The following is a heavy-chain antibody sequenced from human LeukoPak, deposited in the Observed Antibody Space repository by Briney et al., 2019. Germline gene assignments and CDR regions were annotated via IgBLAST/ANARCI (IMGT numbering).Heavy chain of an antibody. Sequence: GGSLRLSCAASGFTFSSYSMNWVRQAPGKGLEWVSSISSSSSYVYYADSVKGRFTISRDNAKNSLYLQMNSLRAEDTAVYYCARDSTGGGILYYDSSGYYYSRGQGTLVTVSS. V-gene: IGHV3-21*01. J-gene: IGHJ4*02. D-gene: IGHD3-22*01. CDR1: GFTFSSYS. CDR3: ARDSTGGGILYYDSSGYYYS. CDR2: ISSSSSYV.